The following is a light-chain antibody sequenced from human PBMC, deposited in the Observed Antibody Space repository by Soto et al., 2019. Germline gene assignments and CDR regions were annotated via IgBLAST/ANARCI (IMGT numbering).Light chain of an antibody. V-gene: IGKV1-5*01. CDR2: EAS. J-gene: IGKJ1*01. CDR3: QHYKSYSEA. Sequence: DIQMTQYLSSLSASLGDRVSIGCRASQPILRYLNWYQQKPGKAPKVLIYEASKLESGVPSRFSGSGSGTEFTLTISTLQPDDVATYYCQHYKSYSEAFGQGTKVDNK. CDR1: QPILRY.